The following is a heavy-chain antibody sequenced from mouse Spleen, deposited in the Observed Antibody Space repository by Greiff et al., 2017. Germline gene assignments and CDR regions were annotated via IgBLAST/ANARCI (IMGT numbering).Heavy chain of an antibody. Sequence: VKLQQPGAELVKPGASVKMSCKASGYTFTSYWITWVKQRPGQGLEWIGDIYPGSGSTNYNEKFKSKATLTVDTSSSTAYMQLSSLTSEDPAVYYCAREGTAWFAYWGQGTLVTVSA. CDR1: GYTFTSYW. D-gene: IGHD3-3*01. CDR3: AREGTAWFAY. V-gene: IGHV1-55*01. CDR2: IYPGSGST. J-gene: IGHJ3*01.